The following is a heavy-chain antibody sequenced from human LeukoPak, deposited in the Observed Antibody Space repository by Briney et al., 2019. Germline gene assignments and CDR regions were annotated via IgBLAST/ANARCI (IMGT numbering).Heavy chain of an antibody. CDR2: IYPGDSDT. CDR1: GYSFTNYW. D-gene: IGHD2-15*01. V-gene: IGHV5-51*01. Sequence: GESLKISCKGSGYSFTNYWIGWVRQMPGKGLEWMGIIYPGDSDTRYSPSFQGQVTISADKSISTAYLQWSSLKASGTAMYYCARRGYCSGGSCHNHAFDIWGQGTMVTVSS. J-gene: IGHJ3*02. CDR3: ARRGYCSGGSCHNHAFDI.